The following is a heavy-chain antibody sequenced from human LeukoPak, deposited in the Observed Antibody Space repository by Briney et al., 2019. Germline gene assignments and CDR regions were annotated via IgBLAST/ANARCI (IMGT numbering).Heavy chain of an antibody. CDR1: GFTVSSNY. Sequence: GGSLRLSCAASGFTVSSNYMSWVRQAPGKGLEWVSVIYSGGSTYYADSVKGRSTISRDNSKNTLYLQMNSLRAEDTAVYYCARDRKVGATQDYWGQGTLVTVSS. CDR3: ARDRKVGATQDY. V-gene: IGHV3-53*01. CDR2: IYSGGST. J-gene: IGHJ4*02. D-gene: IGHD1-26*01.